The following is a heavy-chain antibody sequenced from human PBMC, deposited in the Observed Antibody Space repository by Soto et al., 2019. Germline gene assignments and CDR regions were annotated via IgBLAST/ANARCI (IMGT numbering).Heavy chain of an antibody. J-gene: IGHJ6*03. CDR1: GFTFSSYA. V-gene: IGHV3-23*01. D-gene: IGHD6-6*01. Sequence: GGSLRLSCAASGFTFSSYAMSWVRQAPGKGLEWVSAISGSGGSTYYADSVKGRFTISRDNSKNTLYLQMNSLRAEDTAVYYCAKSYIAARPYYYYMDVWGKGTTVTVSS. CDR3: AKSYIAARPYYYYMDV. CDR2: ISGSGGST.